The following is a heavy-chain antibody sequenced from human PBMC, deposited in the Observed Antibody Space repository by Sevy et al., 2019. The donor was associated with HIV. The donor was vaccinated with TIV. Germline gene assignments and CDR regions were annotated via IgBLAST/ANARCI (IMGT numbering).Heavy chain of an antibody. CDR1: GFTFSNFE. Sequence: GGSLRLSCTASGFTFSNFEMNWVRQAPGKGLEWVSGISWNSGSIDYADSVKGRFTISRDNAKNSLYLQMKSLRADDTALYYCARDRDDGYCTNGVCFNFDNWGQGTLVTVSS. V-gene: IGHV3-9*01. J-gene: IGHJ4*01. CDR3: ARDRDDGYCTNGVCFNFDN. CDR2: ISWNSGSI. D-gene: IGHD2-8*01.